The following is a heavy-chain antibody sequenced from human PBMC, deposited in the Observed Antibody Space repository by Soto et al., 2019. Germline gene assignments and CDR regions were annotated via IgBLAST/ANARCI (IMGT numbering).Heavy chain of an antibody. CDR2: VYRTGST. D-gene: IGHD6-13*01. J-gene: IGHJ4*02. CDR3: ARARATIAAAAIFDC. CDR1: GGSISTSNW. V-gene: IGHV4-4*02. Sequence: QVQLQESGPGLVKPSGTLSLTCAVSGGSISTSNWWSWVRQPPGKGLEWIGEVYRTGSTNYNPSLEGRLTXPXXXSXXPFALQLTSVTAADTAVYYCARARATIAAAAIFDCWGQGTLVTVSS.